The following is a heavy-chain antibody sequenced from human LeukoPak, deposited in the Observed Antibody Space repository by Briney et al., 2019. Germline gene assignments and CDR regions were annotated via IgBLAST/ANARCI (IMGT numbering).Heavy chain of an antibody. J-gene: IGHJ4*02. CDR2: INHSGST. D-gene: IGHD3-10*01. V-gene: IGHV4-34*01. CDR3: ARVGGIRGGQYFDY. Sequence: SGTLSLTCAVYGGAFSGYYWSWIRQPPGKGLEWIGEINHSGSTNYNPSLNSRVTISVHTSKDQFSLKLSSVTAADTAVYYCARVGGIRGGQYFDYWGQGTLVTVSS. CDR1: GGAFSGYY.